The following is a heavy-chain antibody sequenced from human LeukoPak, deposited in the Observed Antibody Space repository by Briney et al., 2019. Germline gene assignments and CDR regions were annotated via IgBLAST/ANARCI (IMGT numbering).Heavy chain of an antibody. Sequence: ASVKVSCKASGYTLTGYYMHWVRQAPGQALEWVGLVNPNNGDTKYAQKFQGRVTMTRDTSVSTAYMELSRLRSDDTAVYYCARDSRVTNGDYWGQGTLVTVSS. D-gene: IGHD3-10*01. CDR2: VNPNNGDT. V-gene: IGHV1-2*02. CDR1: GYTLTGYY. CDR3: ARDSRVTNGDY. J-gene: IGHJ4*02.